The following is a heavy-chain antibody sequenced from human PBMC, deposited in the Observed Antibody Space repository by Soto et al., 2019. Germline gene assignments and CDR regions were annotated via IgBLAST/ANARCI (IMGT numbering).Heavy chain of an antibody. CDR3: ARGWLGPDV. D-gene: IGHD5-18*01. Sequence: PGGSLRLSCAASEFTFSGRSVQWVRQAPGKGLVWVSGIDKVGTDSTCADSVKGRFTSSRDNAKNTVYLQMNSLRVEDTAVYYCARGWLGPDVSGKGTTVTVPS. V-gene: IGHV3-74*01. CDR1: EFTFSGRS. J-gene: IGHJ6*04. CDR2: IDKVGTDS.